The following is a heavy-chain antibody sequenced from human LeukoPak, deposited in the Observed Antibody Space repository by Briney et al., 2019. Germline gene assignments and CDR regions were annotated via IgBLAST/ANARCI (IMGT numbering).Heavy chain of an antibody. Sequence: RGSLRLSCAASGFTFSSYSMTWVRQAPGKGLEWVSSISSSSSYIYYADSVKGRFTISRDNAKNSLYLQMNSLRAEDTAVYYCARGGSYGRNWFDPWGQGTLVTVSS. CDR3: ARGGSYGRNWFDP. CDR2: ISSSSSYI. CDR1: GFTFSSYS. D-gene: IGHD5-18*01. V-gene: IGHV3-21*01. J-gene: IGHJ5*02.